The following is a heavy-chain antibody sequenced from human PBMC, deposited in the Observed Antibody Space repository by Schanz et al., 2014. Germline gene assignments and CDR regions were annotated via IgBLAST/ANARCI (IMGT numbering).Heavy chain of an antibody. CDR1: GFTFSSYA. CDR3: AKGMGYCSGGTCYDYYYYGLDI. CDR2: ISHSGGSK. V-gene: IGHV3-23*04. D-gene: IGHD2-15*01. J-gene: IGHJ3*02. Sequence: EVQLVESGGYLVQPGGSLRLSCSASGFTFSSYAMHWVRQASGKGLEWVSSISHSGGSKYYADSVKGRFTISRDNSENTLYLQMNSLSADDTAVFYCAKGMGYCSGGTCYDYYYYGLDIWGQGTLVTISS.